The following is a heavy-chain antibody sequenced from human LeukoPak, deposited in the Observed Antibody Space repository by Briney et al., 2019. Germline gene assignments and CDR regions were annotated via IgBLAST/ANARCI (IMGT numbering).Heavy chain of an antibody. Sequence: GGSLRLSCAASGFTFSSYSMNWVRQAPGKGLEWVPSISTSSTYIYCADSVKGRFTISRDNAKNTLYLQMNSLGVEDTAVYYCVRDHGDYYFDYWGQGTLVTVSS. J-gene: IGHJ4*02. CDR2: ISTSSTYI. CDR1: GFTFSSYS. D-gene: IGHD4-17*01. V-gene: IGHV3-21*01. CDR3: VRDHGDYYFDY.